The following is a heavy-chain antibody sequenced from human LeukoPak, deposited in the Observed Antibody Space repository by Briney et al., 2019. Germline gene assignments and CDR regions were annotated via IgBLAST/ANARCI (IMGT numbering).Heavy chain of an antibody. Sequence: GGSLRLSCAASGFTFSSYAMSWVRQAPGKGLEWVSAISGSGGSTYYADSVKGWFTISRDNSKNTLYLQMNSLRAEDTAVYYCAKFGCSGGSCYSFDYWGQGTLVTVSS. CDR2: ISGSGGST. J-gene: IGHJ4*02. CDR1: GFTFSSYA. V-gene: IGHV3-23*01. D-gene: IGHD2-15*01. CDR3: AKFGCSGGSCYSFDY.